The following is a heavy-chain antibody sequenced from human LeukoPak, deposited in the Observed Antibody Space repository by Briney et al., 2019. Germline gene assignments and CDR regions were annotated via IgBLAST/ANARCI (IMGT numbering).Heavy chain of an antibody. V-gene: IGHV1-2*06. J-gene: IGHJ5*02. CDR3: ARGYCSGGSCYSVESWFDP. CDR1: GYTFTGYY. CDR2: INPNSGGT. Sequence: ASVKVSCKAAGYTFTGYYLFWMRQPHGQGLEWVGRINPNSGGTNYAQKFQGRVTMTRDTSIRTAYMELSRLRSDDTAVYYCARGYCSGGSCYSVESWFDPWGQGTLVTVSS. D-gene: IGHD2-15*01.